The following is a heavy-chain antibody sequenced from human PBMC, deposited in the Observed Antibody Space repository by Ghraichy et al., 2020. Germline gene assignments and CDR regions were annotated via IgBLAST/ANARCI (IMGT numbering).Heavy chain of an antibody. CDR3: AGQAWVFGVVMPVLGYFDI. CDR2: IYYLWST. V-gene: IGHV4-39*01. D-gene: IGHD3-3*01. J-gene: IGHJ2*01. Sequence: IGSIYYLWSTYYNPSLKSRVTISVDTSKKQFSLTLSSVTAADTAVYYCAGQAWVFGVVMPVLGYFDIWGRGTLVTVSS.